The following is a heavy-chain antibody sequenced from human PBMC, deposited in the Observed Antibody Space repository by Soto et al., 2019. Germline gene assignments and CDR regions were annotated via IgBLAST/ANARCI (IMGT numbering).Heavy chain of an antibody. V-gene: IGHV1-69*01. CDR1: GGTFSSYA. CDR2: IIPISGTA. Sequence: QVQLVQSGAEVKKPGSSVKVSCTASGGTFSSYAISWVRQAPGQGLEWLGGIIPISGTANYAQKFQGRVTITADESTSTAYMELSSLRSEDTAVYYCARSQGSSTSLEIYYYYYYGMEVWGQGTTVTVSS. D-gene: IGHD2-2*01. J-gene: IGHJ6*02. CDR3: ARSQGSSTSLEIYYYYYYGMEV.